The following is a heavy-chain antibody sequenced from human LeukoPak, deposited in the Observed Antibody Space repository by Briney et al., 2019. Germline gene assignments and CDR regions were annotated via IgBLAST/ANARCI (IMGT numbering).Heavy chain of an antibody. D-gene: IGHD3-10*01. CDR2: INPKRGGT. Sequence: GASVKVSCKASGYSFTGYYMHWVRQAPGQGLEWMGRINPKRGGTNYAQKFQGRVTLTRDTSISTAHMEPSRLTSDDTAVYYCALLWFGELWTKDYWGQGTLVTVSS. J-gene: IGHJ4*02. CDR3: ALLWFGELWTKDY. CDR1: GYSFTGYY. V-gene: IGHV1-2*06.